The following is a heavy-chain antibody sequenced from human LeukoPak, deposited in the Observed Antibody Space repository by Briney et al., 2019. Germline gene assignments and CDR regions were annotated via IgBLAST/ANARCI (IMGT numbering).Heavy chain of an antibody. Sequence: GGSLRLSCAASGFTFSSYAMTWVRQAPGKGLDWVSTISDSGGSTYYADSVKGRFTISRDNSKNTLYLQMNSLRAEDTAVYYCAKDLSSSYYYYYMDVWGKGPRSPSP. CDR2: ISDSGGST. CDR3: AKDLSSSYYYYYMDV. J-gene: IGHJ6*03. V-gene: IGHV3-23*01. D-gene: IGHD6-13*01. CDR1: GFTFSSYA.